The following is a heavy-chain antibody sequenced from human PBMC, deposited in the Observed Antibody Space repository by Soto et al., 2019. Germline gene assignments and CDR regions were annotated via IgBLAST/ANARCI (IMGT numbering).Heavy chain of an antibody. V-gene: IGHV4-34*01. J-gene: IGHJ6*02. CDR1: GGSFSGYY. Sequence: SETLSLTCAVYGGSFSGYYWSWIRQPPGKGLEWIGEINHSGSTNYNPSLKSRVTISVDTSKNQFSLKLSSVTAADTAVYYCARDQGITMVRGVMGYAMDVWGQGTTVTLSS. CDR3: ARDQGITMVRGVMGYAMDV. D-gene: IGHD3-10*01. CDR2: INHSGST.